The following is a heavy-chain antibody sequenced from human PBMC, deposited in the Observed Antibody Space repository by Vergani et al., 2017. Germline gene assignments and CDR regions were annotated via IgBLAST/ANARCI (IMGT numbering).Heavy chain of an antibody. CDR3: ARDLSSRRFLSVERAPNKCCYFGMDV. CDR2: IHPSGGST. Sequence: QVQLLQLGAEVKKLGAPVKASFKALGYTSTSYYMHWVRQAPGQGFEWMGIIHPSGGSTSYARKFQGRVTMTRDMSTSTVYMELRSLRSEDTAVYYCARDLSSRRFLSVERAPNKCCYFGMDVWGQGTTVTVSS. CDR1: GYTSTSYY. V-gene: IGHV1-46*01. D-gene: IGHD6-6*01. J-gene: IGHJ6*02.